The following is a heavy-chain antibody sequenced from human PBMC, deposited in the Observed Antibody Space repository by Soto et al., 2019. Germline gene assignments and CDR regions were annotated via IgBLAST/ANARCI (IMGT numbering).Heavy chain of an antibody. D-gene: IGHD6-6*01. CDR3: AKSLSARPSILDF. CDR2: ISARGDST. V-gene: IGHV3-23*01. J-gene: IGHJ4*02. CDR1: GFTLSNYA. Sequence: GGSLRLSCAASGFTLSNYAMSWVRQAPGKGLEWVSAISARGDSTYYADSVKGRFTISRDNSKNTLYLQMNSLRAEDTAVYYCAKSLSARPSILDFSGQGILVTVSS.